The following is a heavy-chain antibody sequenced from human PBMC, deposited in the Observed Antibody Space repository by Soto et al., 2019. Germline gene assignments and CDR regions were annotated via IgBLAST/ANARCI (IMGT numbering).Heavy chain of an antibody. CDR1: GFKFSTFA. Sequence: EVQLLESGGGLVKPGGSLRLSCAASGFKFSTFAMSWVRQAPGKGLEWVSSLGDSGTKTYYAASVRGRFIITRDNSKNTVDLQMNSLRAEDTAVYYCAKEFDTSGYYSYYHAMDVWGQGTTVTVSS. V-gene: IGHV3-23*01. CDR3: AKEFDTSGYYSYYHAMDV. J-gene: IGHJ6*02. D-gene: IGHD3-22*01. CDR2: LGDSGTKT.